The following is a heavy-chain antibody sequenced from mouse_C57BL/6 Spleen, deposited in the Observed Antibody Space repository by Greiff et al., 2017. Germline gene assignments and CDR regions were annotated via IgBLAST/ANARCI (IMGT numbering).Heavy chain of an antibody. CDR2: INYDGSST. Sequence: EVKLVESEGGLVQPGSSMKLSCTASGFTFSDYYMAWVRQVPEKGLEWVANINYDGSSTYYLDSLKSRFIISRDNAKNILYLQMSSLKSENTATYYCARGGIYGNYGWFAYWGQGTLVTVSA. D-gene: IGHD2-1*01. CDR3: ARGGIYGNYGWFAY. J-gene: IGHJ3*01. CDR1: GFTFSDYY. V-gene: IGHV5-16*01.